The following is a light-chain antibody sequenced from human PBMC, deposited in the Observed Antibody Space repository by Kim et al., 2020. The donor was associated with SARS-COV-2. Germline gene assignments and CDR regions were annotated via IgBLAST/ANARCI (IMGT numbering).Light chain of an antibody. Sequence: ASVGDGVTITCRASQGISSNLAWYQQKPGKAPRLLIYAASTLESGVPSGFSGRGSGTEFTLAINSLQPEDFATYCCQQIDSFPLTFGGGTKVDIK. V-gene: IGKV1-9*01. CDR2: AAS. CDR3: QQIDSFPLT. CDR1: QGISSN. J-gene: IGKJ4*01.